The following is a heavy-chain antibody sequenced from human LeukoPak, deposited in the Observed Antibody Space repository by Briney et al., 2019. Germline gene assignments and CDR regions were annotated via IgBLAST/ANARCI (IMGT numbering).Heavy chain of an antibody. CDR1: GFTFSSYS. Sequence: PGGSLRLSCAASGFTFSSYSMNWVRQAPGKGLEWVSSISSSSSYIYYADSVKGRFTISRDNAKNSLYLQMNSLRAEDTAVYYCAKGGVVRGVISAFDIWGQGTMVTVSS. V-gene: IGHV3-21*04. CDR2: ISSSSSYI. CDR3: AKGGVVRGVISAFDI. J-gene: IGHJ3*02. D-gene: IGHD3-10*01.